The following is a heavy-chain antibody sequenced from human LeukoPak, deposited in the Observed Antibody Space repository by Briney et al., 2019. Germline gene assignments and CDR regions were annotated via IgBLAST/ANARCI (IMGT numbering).Heavy chain of an antibody. CDR1: GGTFSSYA. D-gene: IGHD3-10*01. J-gene: IGHJ4*02. CDR2: IIPIFGTA. V-gene: IGHV1-69*06. CDR3: ARANRITMVRYFDY. Sequence: SVKVSCKASGGTFSSYAISWVRQAPGQGLEWMGGIIPIFGTANYAQKFQGRVTITADKSTSTAYMELSSLRSEDTAVYYCARANRITMVRYFDYWCQGTLVTVSS.